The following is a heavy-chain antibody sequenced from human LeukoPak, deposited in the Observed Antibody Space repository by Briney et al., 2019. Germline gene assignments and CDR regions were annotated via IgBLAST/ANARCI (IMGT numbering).Heavy chain of an antibody. CDR3: ARGRVRLDP. V-gene: IGHV4-34*01. CDR1: GGSFSGYY. J-gene: IGHJ5*02. CDR2: INHSGST. Sequence: SETLSLTCAVYGGSFSGYYWSWIRQPAGKGLEWIGEINHSGSTNYNPSLKSRVTISVDTSKNQFSLKLSSVTAADTAVYYCARGRVRLDPWGQGTLVTVSS.